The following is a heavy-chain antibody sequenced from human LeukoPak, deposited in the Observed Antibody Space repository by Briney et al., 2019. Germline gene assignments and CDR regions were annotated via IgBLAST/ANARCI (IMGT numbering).Heavy chain of an antibody. J-gene: IGHJ4*02. CDR2: ISSSGSTI. V-gene: IGHV3-11*01. Sequence: PGGSLRLSCAASGFTFSDYYMSWLRQAPGKGLEWVSYISSSGSTIYYADSVKGRFTISRDNAKNSLYLQMNSLRAEDTAVYYCARARLAAAVPFDYWGQGTLVTVSS. D-gene: IGHD6-13*01. CDR1: GFTFSDYY. CDR3: ARARLAAAVPFDY.